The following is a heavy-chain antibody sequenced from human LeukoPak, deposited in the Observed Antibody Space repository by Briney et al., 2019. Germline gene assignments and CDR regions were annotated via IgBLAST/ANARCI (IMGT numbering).Heavy chain of an antibody. J-gene: IGHJ6*03. CDR3: ARDTYSSSWSYYYYYYMDV. CDR1: EFSVGSNY. CDR2: INSDGSST. D-gene: IGHD6-13*01. Sequence: GGSLRLSCAASEFSVGSNYMTWVRQAPGKGLAWVSRINSDGSSTNYADSVKGRFTISRDNAKNTLYLQMNSLRAEDTAVYYCARDTYSSSWSYYYYYYMDVWGKGTTVTVSS. V-gene: IGHV3-74*01.